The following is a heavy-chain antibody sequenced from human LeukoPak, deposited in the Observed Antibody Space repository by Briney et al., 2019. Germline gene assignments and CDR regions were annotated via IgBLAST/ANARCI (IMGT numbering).Heavy chain of an antibody. CDR1: GFTFSSYW. J-gene: IGHJ6*04. Sequence: GWALILSCSASGFTFSSYWMHWVRQAPGKGLVWVSRINGDGTIIGYADSVKGRFTISRDNAKDTVYLQMNSLRAEDTAVYYCARGGMDVWGKGTTVTVSS. CDR3: ARGGMDV. V-gene: IGHV3-74*01. CDR2: INGDGTII.